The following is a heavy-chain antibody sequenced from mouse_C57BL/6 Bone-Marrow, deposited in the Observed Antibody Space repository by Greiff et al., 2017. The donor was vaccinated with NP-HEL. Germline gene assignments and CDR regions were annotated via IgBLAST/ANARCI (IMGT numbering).Heavy chain of an antibody. J-gene: IGHJ3*01. V-gene: IGHV1-66*01. D-gene: IGHD2-1*01. CDR2: IYPGSGTN. Sequence: VPLPQSGPELVKPGASVKISCKASGYSFTSYYIHWVKQRPGQGLEWIGWIYPGSGTNKSHDKFKGKATLTTDTSSSTAYMQLSILTSGDSAVYYCARAGYYGNCGFAYWGQGTLLTVSA. CDR1: GYSFTSYY. CDR3: ARAGYYGNCGFAY.